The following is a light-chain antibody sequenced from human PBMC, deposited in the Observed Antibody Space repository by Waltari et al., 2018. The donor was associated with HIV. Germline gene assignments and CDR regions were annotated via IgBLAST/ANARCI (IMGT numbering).Light chain of an antibody. CDR2: KAS. CDR1: QSFSSW. V-gene: IGKV1-5*03. Sequence: DIQMTQSPSTLSASVGDRVTITCRASQSFSSWLAWYQQKPGKAPKLLIYKASSLESGVPSRFSGSGSGTEFTLTISSLQPDDFATYYCQQYNSYLRTFGQGTKVEIK. J-gene: IGKJ1*01. CDR3: QQYNSYLRT.